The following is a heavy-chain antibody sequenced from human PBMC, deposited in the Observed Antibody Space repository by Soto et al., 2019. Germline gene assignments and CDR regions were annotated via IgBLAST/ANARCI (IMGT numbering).Heavy chain of an antibody. Sequence: PGGSLRLSCAASGFTVSSYGMHWVRQAPGKGLEWVAVIWYDGSNKYYADSAKGRFTISRDNSKNTLYLQMNSLRAEDTAVYYCARGTKGSTDAFDIWGQGTMVTVSS. CDR1: GFTVSSYG. J-gene: IGHJ3*02. CDR3: ARGTKGSTDAFDI. V-gene: IGHV3-33*01. D-gene: IGHD3-10*01. CDR2: IWYDGSNK.